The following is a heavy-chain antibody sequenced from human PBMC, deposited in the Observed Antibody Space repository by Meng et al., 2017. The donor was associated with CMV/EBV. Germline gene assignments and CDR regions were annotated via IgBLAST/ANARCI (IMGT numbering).Heavy chain of an antibody. CDR3: ARGGGGYYLDF. CDR2: TSIYEGDS. D-gene: IGHD1-26*01. Sequence: ASVKVSCKASGYDFDTYAMTWVRQAPGQGLEWMGWTSIYEGDSGLAKKFQGRVTMTRDTSTRTASMELRSLRSDDTAVYYCARGGGGYYLDFWGQGALVTVSS. CDR1: GYDFDTYA. V-gene: IGHV1-18*04. J-gene: IGHJ4*02.